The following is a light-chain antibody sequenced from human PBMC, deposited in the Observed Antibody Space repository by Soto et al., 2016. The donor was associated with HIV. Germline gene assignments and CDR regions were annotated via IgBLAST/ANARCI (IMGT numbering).Light chain of an antibody. CDR3: QQYNNVPWT. Sequence: DIQMTQSPSTLSASVGDRVTITCRASQSVSVWLAWYHQKPGKAPNLLIFKTSTLEIGVPSRFSGSGSGTDFTLTLSSVQPDDVGTYYCQQYNNVPWTFGQGTKLEMK. CDR2: KTS. CDR1: QSVSVW. J-gene: IGKJ1*01. V-gene: IGKV1-5*03.